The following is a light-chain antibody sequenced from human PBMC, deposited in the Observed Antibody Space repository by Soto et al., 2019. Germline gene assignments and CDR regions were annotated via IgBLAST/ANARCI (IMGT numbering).Light chain of an antibody. Sequence: EIVLTQSPGTLSLSPGERATLSCRASQSVSSSYLAWFQQKPGPAPRLLIYGASGRATGVPDRFSGSGSGTDFTLTISRLEPEDFAVYYCQQYGSSPEITFGGGTKVEIK. CDR3: QQYGSSPEIT. V-gene: IGKV3-20*01. CDR1: QSVSSSY. J-gene: IGKJ4*01. CDR2: GAS.